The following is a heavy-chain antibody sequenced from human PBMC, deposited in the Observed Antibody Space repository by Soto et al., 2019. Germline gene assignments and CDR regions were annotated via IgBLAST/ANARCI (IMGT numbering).Heavy chain of an antibody. CDR2: IDYSGST. CDR3: AGGLGFGELGPYYFDY. J-gene: IGHJ4*02. D-gene: IGHD3-10*01. CDR1: GGSISSGGYY. Sequence: QVQLQESGPGLVKPSQTLSLTCTVSGGSISSGGYYWSWIRQHPGKGLEWIGYIDYSGSTYYNPSLKSRVNISVDTSKNQFSLKLSSVTAADTAVYYCAGGLGFGELGPYYFDYWGQGTLVTVSS. V-gene: IGHV4-31*03.